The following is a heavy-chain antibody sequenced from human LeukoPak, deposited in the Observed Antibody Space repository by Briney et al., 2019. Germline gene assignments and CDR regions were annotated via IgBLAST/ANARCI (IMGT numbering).Heavy chain of an antibody. CDR2: TYYRSKWYN. V-gene: IGHV6-1*01. Sequence: SQTLSLTCAISGDSVSSNSAAWNWIRQSPSRGLEWLGRTYYRSKWYNDYAVSVKSRITINPDTSKNQFSLQLNSVTPEDTAVYYCARVPSGSYSSTNWFDPWGQGTLVTVSS. CDR1: GDSVSSNSAA. CDR3: ARVPSGSYSSTNWFDP. J-gene: IGHJ5*02. D-gene: IGHD1-26*01.